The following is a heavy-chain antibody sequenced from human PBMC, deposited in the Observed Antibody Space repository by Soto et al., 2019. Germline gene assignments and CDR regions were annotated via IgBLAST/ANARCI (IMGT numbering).Heavy chain of an antibody. Sequence: QLQLQESGPGLVKPSETLSLTCTVSGGSISSSSYYWGWIRQPPGKGLEWIGSIYYSGSTYYNPFLKSRVPISVDTSKNQFSLKLSSVTAADTAVYYCARLAAAGTLVPPAGYNWFDPWGQGTLVTVSS. CDR1: GGSISSSSYY. CDR2: IYYSGST. D-gene: IGHD6-13*01. CDR3: ARLAAAGTLVPPAGYNWFDP. J-gene: IGHJ5*02. V-gene: IGHV4-39*01.